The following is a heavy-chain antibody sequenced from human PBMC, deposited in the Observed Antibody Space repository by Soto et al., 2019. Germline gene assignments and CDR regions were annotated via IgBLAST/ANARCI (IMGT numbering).Heavy chain of an antibody. CDR1: GYTFTSYA. Sequence: QVQLVQSGAEVKKPGASVKVSCKASGYTFTSYAMHWVRQAPGQRLEWMGWINAGNGNTKYSQKFQGRVPXTXEXXASTAYMELSSLRSEDTAVYYCARAPGGPAAIADYWGQGTLVTVSS. D-gene: IGHD2-2*01. V-gene: IGHV1-3*01. CDR3: ARAPGGPAAIADY. CDR2: INAGNGNT. J-gene: IGHJ4*02.